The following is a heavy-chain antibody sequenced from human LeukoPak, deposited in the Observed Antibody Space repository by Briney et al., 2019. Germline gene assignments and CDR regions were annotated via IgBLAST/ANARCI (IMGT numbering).Heavy chain of an antibody. V-gene: IGHV4-34*01. CDR1: Y. J-gene: IGHJ4*02. CDR2: INHSGST. Sequence: YWSWIRQPPGKGLEWIGEINHSGSTNYNPSLKSRVTISVDTSKNQFSLKLSSVTAADTAVYYCARSSVWFGEPTLDYWGQGTLVTVSS. CDR3: ARSSVWFGEPTLDY. D-gene: IGHD3-10*01.